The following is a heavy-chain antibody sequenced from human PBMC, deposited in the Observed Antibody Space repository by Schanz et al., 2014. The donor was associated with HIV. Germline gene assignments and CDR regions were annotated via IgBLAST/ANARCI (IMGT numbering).Heavy chain of an antibody. CDR2: INHSGST. D-gene: IGHD2-2*01. Sequence: QVQLQQWGAGLFKHSETLALTCAFSFLSFPSFSWTWIRQSPGKGLEWIGEINHSGSTNYNPSLKSRVTMSGNTSKTPFALKLSSVTAADTALYFCARDPLLYCSSTNCLGMDVWGQGTTVIVSS. CDR3: ARDPLLYCSSTNCLGMDV. J-gene: IGHJ6*02. CDR1: FLSFPSFS. V-gene: IGHV4-34*02.